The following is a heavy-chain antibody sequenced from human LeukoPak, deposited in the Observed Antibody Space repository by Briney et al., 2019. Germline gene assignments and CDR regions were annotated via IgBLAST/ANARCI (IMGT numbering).Heavy chain of an antibody. CDR2: IYYSGST. J-gene: IGHJ4*02. CDR1: GGSISSYS. D-gene: IGHD5-12*01. Sequence: SETLSLTCTVSGGSISSYSWSWIWQPPGKGLEWIGYIYYSGSTNYNPSLKSRVTISVDTSKNQFSLKLSSVTAADTAVYYCARGVASGYASDYYFDYWGQGTLLTVSS. CDR3: ARGVASGYASDYYFDY. V-gene: IGHV4-59*01.